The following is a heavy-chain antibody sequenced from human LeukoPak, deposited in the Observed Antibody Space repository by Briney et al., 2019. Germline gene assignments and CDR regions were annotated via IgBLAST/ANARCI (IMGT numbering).Heavy chain of an antibody. CDR3: VAARADFDY. CDR2: IDSDGTST. CDR1: GVTLSSYW. Sequence: GGSLRLSCAASGVTLSSYWMHWVRQAPGKGLVWVSRIDSDGTSTTYADPVKGRFTISRDTAKNSLYLQMNSLRAEDTAVYYCVAARADFDYWGQGTLVTVSS. V-gene: IGHV3-74*01. J-gene: IGHJ4*02. D-gene: IGHD2-15*01.